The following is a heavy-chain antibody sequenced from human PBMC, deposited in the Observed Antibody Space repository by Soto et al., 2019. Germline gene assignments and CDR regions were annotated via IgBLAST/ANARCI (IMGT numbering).Heavy chain of an antibody. CDR1: GFTFSSYA. V-gene: IGHV3-23*01. Sequence: GGSLRLSCAASGFTFSSYAMSWVRQAPGKGLEWVSAISGSGGSAYYADSVKGRFTISRDNSKNTLYLQMNSLRAEDTAVYYCAKDSLGAVVTLFDYWGQGTLVTVSS. CDR2: ISGSGGSA. CDR3: AKDSLGAVVTLFDY. D-gene: IGHD3-22*01. J-gene: IGHJ4*02.